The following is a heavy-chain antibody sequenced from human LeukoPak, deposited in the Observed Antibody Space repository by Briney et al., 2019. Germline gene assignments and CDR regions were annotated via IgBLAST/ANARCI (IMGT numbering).Heavy chain of an antibody. J-gene: IGHJ6*02. V-gene: IGHV4-30-4*08. Sequence: PSETLSLTCTVSGGSISSGGYYWSWIRQHPGKGLEWIGYIYYSGSTYYNPSLKSRVTISVDTSKNQFSLKLSSVTAADTAVYYCARVAGIAAAGYYYYYYGMDAWGQGTTVTVSS. D-gene: IGHD6-13*01. CDR3: ARVAGIAAAGYYYYYYGMDA. CDR2: IYYSGST. CDR1: GGSISSGGYY.